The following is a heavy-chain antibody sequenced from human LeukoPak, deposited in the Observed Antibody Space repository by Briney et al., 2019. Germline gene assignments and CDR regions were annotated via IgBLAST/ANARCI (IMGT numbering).Heavy chain of an antibody. CDR1: GGSFSGYY. Sequence: SETLSLTCAVYGGSFSGYYWSWIRQPPGKGLEWIGEINHSGSTNYNPSLKSRVTISVDTSKNQFSLKLSSVTAADTAVYYCARRLSGYYTPWGQGTLVTVSS. V-gene: IGHV4-34*01. CDR2: INHSGST. J-gene: IGHJ5*02. CDR3: ARRLSGYYTP. D-gene: IGHD3-22*01.